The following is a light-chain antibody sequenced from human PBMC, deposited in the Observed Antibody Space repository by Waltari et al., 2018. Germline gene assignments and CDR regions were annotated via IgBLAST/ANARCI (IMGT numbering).Light chain of an antibody. CDR1: SADIGRYNL. V-gene: IGLV2-23*02. CDR2: EVT. J-gene: IGLJ3*02. Sequence: QSALTQPASVSGSPGQSITISCSGPSADIGRYNLVAWYQQLPGNAPNLVIYEVTERPSELSNRFSGSKSGNTASLTISGLQAEDEADYYCSSFESSRTWVFGGGTKLTVL. CDR3: SSFESSRTWV.